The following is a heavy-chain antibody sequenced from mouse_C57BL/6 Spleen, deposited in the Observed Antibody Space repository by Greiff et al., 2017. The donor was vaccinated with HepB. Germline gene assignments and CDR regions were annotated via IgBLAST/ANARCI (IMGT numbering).Heavy chain of an antibody. CDR3: ARSSIRYYFDY. CDR2: IRNKANGYTT. CDR1: GFTFTDYY. J-gene: IGHJ2*01. V-gene: IGHV7-3*01. D-gene: IGHD2-3*01. Sequence: EVKLVESGGGLVQPGGSLSLSCAASGFTFTDYYMSWVRQPPGKALEWLGFIRNKANGYTTDYSASVKGRFTISRDNSQSILYLQMNALRAEDSATYYCARSSIRYYFDYWGQGTTLTVSS.